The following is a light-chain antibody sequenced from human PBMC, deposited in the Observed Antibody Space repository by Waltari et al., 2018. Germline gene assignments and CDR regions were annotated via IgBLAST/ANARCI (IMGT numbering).Light chain of an antibody. J-gene: IGLJ3*02. V-gene: IGLV1-40*01. CDR1: SSNIGAGYD. CDR3: QSYDSSLSGWV. CDR2: GNS. Sequence: QSVLTQPPSVSGAPGQRVTISCTGSSSNIGAGYDVHWYQHLPGTAPKLVIYGNSTRPSGVPDRFSGSKSGTSASLAITGLQAEDEADYYCQSYDSSLSGWVFGGGTKLTVL.